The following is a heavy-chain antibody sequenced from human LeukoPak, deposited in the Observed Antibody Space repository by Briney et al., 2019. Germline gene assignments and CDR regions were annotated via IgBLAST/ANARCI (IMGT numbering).Heavy chain of an antibody. V-gene: IGHV4-31*11. CDR3: ARDSGSYPNWFDP. CDR2: IYYSGST. Sequence: SETLSLTCAVYGGSFSGYYWSWIRQHPGKGLEWIGYIYYSGSTYYNPSLKSRVTISVDTSKNQFSLKLSSVTAADTAVYYCARDSGSYPNWFDPWGQGTLVTVSS. CDR1: GGSFSGYY. J-gene: IGHJ5*02. D-gene: IGHD1-26*01.